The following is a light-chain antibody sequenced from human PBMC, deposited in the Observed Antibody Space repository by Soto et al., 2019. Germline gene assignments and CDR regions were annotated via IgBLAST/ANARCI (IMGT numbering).Light chain of an antibody. CDR3: TAYTSSNTYV. CDR1: SSDVGGYNY. V-gene: IGLV2-14*01. J-gene: IGLJ1*01. CDR2: AVS. Sequence: QSALTQPASVSGSPGQSIAISCTGTSSDVGGYNYVSWYQHHPGKAPKLMIYAVSNRPSGVSDRFSGSKSGSTASLTISGLQAEDEADYYCTAYTSSNTYVFGNGTKVTVL.